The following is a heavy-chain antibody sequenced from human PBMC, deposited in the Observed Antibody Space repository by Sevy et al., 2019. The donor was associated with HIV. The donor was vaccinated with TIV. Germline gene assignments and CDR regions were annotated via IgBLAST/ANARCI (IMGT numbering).Heavy chain of an antibody. CDR1: GYSFTAYY. CDR2: INPNSRDT. V-gene: IGHV1-2*02. J-gene: IGHJ6*02. D-gene: IGHD3-3*01. CDR3: ARDRMIFRGQGGMDV. Sequence: ASVKVSCKASGYSFTAYYMHWVRQAPGHGLERMGWINPNSRDTEYAQKFQGRVTMTTDTSINTAYMELSRLRSGEAAVFYCARDRMIFRGQGGMDVWGQGTLVTVSS.